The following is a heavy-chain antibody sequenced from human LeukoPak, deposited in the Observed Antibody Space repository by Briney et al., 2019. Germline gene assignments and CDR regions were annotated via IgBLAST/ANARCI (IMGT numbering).Heavy chain of an antibody. CDR3: ARTGPSGSSTLMDY. Sequence: ASVKVSCKASGGTFSSYAISWVRQAPGQGLEWMGGIIPIFGTANYAQKFQGRITITADKSTSTAFMELRSLRSDDTAVYYCARTGPSGSSTLMDYWGQGTLVTVSS. V-gene: IGHV1-69*06. D-gene: IGHD1-26*01. J-gene: IGHJ4*02. CDR2: IIPIFGTA. CDR1: GGTFSSYA.